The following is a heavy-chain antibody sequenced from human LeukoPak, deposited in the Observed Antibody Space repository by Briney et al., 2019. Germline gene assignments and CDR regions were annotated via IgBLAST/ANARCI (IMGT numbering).Heavy chain of an antibody. Sequence: TETLSLTCAVYGGSFSGYYWSWIRQPPGKGLEWIGEINHSGSTNYNASLKSRVTISVDTSKNQFSLKLSSVTAADTAVYYCARSYDSSGYSHWGQGTLVTVSS. CDR1: GGSFSGYY. J-gene: IGHJ4*02. V-gene: IGHV4-34*01. CDR2: INHSGST. D-gene: IGHD3-22*01. CDR3: ARSYDSSGYSH.